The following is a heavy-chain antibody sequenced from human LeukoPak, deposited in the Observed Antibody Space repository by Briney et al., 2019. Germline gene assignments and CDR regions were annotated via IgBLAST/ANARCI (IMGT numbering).Heavy chain of an antibody. V-gene: IGHV3-74*01. CDR3: ARDYYMGIVDQ. CDR1: GFTFSNHW. Sequence: GGSLRLSCEASGFTFSNHWMHWVRQAPGKGLVWVSVISKDGSTSIYADSVTGRLTISRDNAKNTLYLQMNSLRVEDASVYYCARDYYMGIVDQWGQGTRVTVSS. J-gene: IGHJ5*02. CDR2: ISKDGSTS. D-gene: IGHD3-22*01.